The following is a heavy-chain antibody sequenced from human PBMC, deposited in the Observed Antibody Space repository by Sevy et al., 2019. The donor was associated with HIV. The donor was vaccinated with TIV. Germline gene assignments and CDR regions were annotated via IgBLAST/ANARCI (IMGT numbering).Heavy chain of an antibody. CDR1: GGTFSSYG. D-gene: IGHD3-22*01. Sequence: ASVKVSCKASGGTFSSYGISWVRQAPGQGLEWMGIFIPIFGTTNYGQRFQGRVTLTADESTSTAYMELSSLRSEDTAVYYCARLYHDGSAVQAFDIWGQGTMVTVSS. CDR2: FIPIFGTT. J-gene: IGHJ3*02. CDR3: ARLYHDGSAVQAFDI. V-gene: IGHV1-69*13.